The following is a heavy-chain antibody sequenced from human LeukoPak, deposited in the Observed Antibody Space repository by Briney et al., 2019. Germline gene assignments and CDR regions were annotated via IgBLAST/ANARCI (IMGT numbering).Heavy chain of an antibody. CDR1: GGSISSSSYY. J-gene: IGHJ4*02. D-gene: IGHD5-18*01. V-gene: IGHV4-39*02. CDR2: IYYSGNT. CDR3: ASLETGIQAWVY. Sequence: SETLSLTCTVSGGSISSSSYYWGWIRQPPGKGLEWIGSIYYSGNTYYNPSLESRVTISVDTSKNHFSLKLSSVAAADTAVYYCASLETGIQAWVYWGQGTLVTVSS.